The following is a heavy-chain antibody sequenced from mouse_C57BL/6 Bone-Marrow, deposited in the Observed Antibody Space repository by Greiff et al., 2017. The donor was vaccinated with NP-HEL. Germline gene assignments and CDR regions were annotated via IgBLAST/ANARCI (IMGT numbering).Heavy chain of an antibody. V-gene: IGHV1-64*01. CDR1: GYTFTSYW. Sequence: QVQLQQSGAELVKPGASVKLSCKASGYTFTSYWMHWVKQRPGQGLEWIGMIHPNSGSTNYNEKFKSKATLTVDKSSSTAYMQLSSLTSEDSAVYYCARPTITTVVATGAMDYWGQGTSVTVSS. D-gene: IGHD1-1*01. J-gene: IGHJ4*01. CDR3: ARPTITTVVATGAMDY. CDR2: IHPNSGST.